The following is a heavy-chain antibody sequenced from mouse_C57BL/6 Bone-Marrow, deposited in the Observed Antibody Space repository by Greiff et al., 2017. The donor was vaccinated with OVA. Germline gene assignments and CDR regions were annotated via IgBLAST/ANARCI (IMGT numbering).Heavy chain of an antibody. J-gene: IGHJ4*01. CDR2: ISSGGSYT. Sequence: DVMLVESGGDLVKPGGSLKLSCAASGFTFSSYGMSWVRQTPDKRLEWVATISSGGSYTYYPDSVKGRFTISRDTAKNTLYLQMSSLKSEDTAMYYCAGCYYGRLYAMDYWGQGTSVTVSA. CDR1: GFTFSSYG. D-gene: IGHD1-1*01. CDR3: AGCYYGRLYAMDY. V-gene: IGHV5-6*02.